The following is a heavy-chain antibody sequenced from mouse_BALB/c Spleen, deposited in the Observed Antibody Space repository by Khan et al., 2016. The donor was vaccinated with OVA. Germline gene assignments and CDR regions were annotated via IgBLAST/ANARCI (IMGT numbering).Heavy chain of an antibody. Sequence: EVELVESGGGLVKPGGSLKLSCAASGFTFSNYAMSWVRQSPEKRLEWVASISSGDSTYYLYSVKGRFTISRDNTRNILYLQMNSLQSEDTAIYYCARDYWFAYWGQGTLVTVSA. CDR1: GFTFSNYA. CDR3: ARDYWFAY. CDR2: ISSGDST. V-gene: IGHV5-6-5*01. J-gene: IGHJ3*01.